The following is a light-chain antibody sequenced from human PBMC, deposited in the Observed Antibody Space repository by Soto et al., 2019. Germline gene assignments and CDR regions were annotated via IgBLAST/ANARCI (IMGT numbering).Light chain of an antibody. Sequence: QAVVTQPPSVSGAPGQRTTISCTGSSSNIGAGYDVHWYQQVPGAAPKLVIYGNFNRPSGVPDRFSGSRSGTSASLAIAGLQADDEADYYCQSYDTSLSAWVFGGGTQLTVL. CDR3: QSYDTSLSAWV. CDR2: GNF. V-gene: IGLV1-40*01. J-gene: IGLJ3*02. CDR1: SSNIGAGYD.